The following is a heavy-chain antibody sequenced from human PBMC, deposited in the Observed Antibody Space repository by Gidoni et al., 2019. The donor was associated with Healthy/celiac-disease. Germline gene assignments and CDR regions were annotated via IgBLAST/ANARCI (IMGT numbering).Heavy chain of an antibody. Sequence: QVQLVQSGAEAKKPGSTVKVSCKASGGTFSSYAISWVRQAPGQGLEWMGGIIAIFGTANYAQKFQGRVTITADESASTAFMDLSSLRSEDTAVCYCTREYSGGVDYWGQGTLVTVSS. CDR1: GGTFSSYA. CDR3: TREYSGGVDY. J-gene: IGHJ4*02. V-gene: IGHV1-69*01. CDR2: IIAIFGTA. D-gene: IGHD2-15*01.